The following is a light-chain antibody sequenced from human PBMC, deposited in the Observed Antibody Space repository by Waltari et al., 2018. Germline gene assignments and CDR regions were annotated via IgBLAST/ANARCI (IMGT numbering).Light chain of an antibody. CDR2: GAS. CDR3: QKYDRLPAT. J-gene: IGKJ1*01. V-gene: IGKV3-20*01. Sequence: EIVLTQSPGPLSLSPGGRGTLPCRASQSVSRFLAWYQQKPGQAPRLLIYGASTRATGIPDRFSGSGSGTDFSLTISRLEPEDFAVYYCQKYDRLPATFGQGTKVEIK. CDR1: QSVSRF.